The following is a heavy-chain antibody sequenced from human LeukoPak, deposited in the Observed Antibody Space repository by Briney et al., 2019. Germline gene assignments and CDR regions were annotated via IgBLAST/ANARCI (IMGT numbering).Heavy chain of an antibody. CDR1: GFTFSSYG. J-gene: IGHJ5*02. CDR2: ISRGGDST. V-gene: IGHV3-21*01. CDR3: ARDRYCSGGSCYGWFDP. Sequence: PGRSLTLSCAVSGFTFSSYGMHWVRQAPGKGLEWVSVISRGGDSTFYADSVKGRFTISRDNAKNSLYLQMNSLSAEDTAVYHCARDRYCSGGSCYGWFDPWGQGTLVTVSS. D-gene: IGHD2-15*01.